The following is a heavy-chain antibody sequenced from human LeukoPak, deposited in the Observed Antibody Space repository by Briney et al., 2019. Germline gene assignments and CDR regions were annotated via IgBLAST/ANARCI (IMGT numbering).Heavy chain of an antibody. V-gene: IGHV4-59*08. CDR2: IYYSGST. D-gene: IGHD4-17*01. Sequence: PSETLSLTCTVSGGSISSYYWSWIRQPPGKGLEWIGYIYYSGSTNYNSSLKSRVTISVDASKNQFSLKLSSVTAADTAVYYCATYGDRAERFDYWGQGTLVTVSS. CDR3: ATYGDRAERFDY. CDR1: GGSISSYY. J-gene: IGHJ4*02.